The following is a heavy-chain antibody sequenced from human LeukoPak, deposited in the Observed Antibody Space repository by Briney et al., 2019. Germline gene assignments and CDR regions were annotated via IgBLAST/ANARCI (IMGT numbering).Heavy chain of an antibody. Sequence: ASVKVSCKASGYTFSTCDINCVRQATGQGLEWMGWMNPNSGNTGFAHKFQGRVTMTRDTSINTAYMELSSLRSEDTAVYYCARVLGSFSHWGQGTLVTVSS. V-gene: IGHV1-8*01. J-gene: IGHJ4*02. CDR1: GYTFSTCD. CDR2: MNPNSGNT. D-gene: IGHD1-1*01. CDR3: ARVLGSFSH.